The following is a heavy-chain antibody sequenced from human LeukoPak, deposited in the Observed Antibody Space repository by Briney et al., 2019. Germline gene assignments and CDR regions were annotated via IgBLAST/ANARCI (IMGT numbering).Heavy chain of an antibody. D-gene: IGHD6-13*01. CDR2: IYHSGST. CDR3: ARDIAAAGTVWFDP. CDR1: GYSISSGYY. J-gene: IGHJ5*02. Sequence: SETLSLTCTVSGYSISSGYYWGWIRQPPGKGLEWIGSIYHSGSTHYNPSLKSRVTISVDTSKNQFSLKLSSVTAADTAVYYCARDIAAAGTVWFDPWGQGTLVTVSS. V-gene: IGHV4-38-2*02.